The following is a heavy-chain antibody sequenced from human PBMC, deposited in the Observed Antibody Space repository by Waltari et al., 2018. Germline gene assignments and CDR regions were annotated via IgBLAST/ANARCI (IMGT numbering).Heavy chain of an antibody. V-gene: IGHV3-30-3*01. CDR3: AGAADYYGSGNPFY. D-gene: IGHD3-10*01. CDR2: ISYDGSNK. Sequence: QVQLVESGGGVVQPGRSLRLSCAASGFTFSSYAMHWVRQAPGKGLEWVAVISYDGSNKYYADSVKGRFTISRDNSKNTLYLQMNSLRAEDTAVYYCAGAADYYGSGNPFYWGQGTLVTVSS. CDR1: GFTFSSYA. J-gene: IGHJ4*02.